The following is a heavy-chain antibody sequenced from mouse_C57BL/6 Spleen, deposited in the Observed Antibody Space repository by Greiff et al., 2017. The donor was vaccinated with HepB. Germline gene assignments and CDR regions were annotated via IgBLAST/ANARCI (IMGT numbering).Heavy chain of an antibody. J-gene: IGHJ4*01. CDR1: GFNIKDYY. Sequence: EVQGVESGAELVKPGASVKLSCTASGFNIKDYYMHWVKQRTEQGLEWIGRIDPEDGETKDAPKFQGKATITADTSSNTAYLQLSSLTSEYTAVYYCASYYSNGAMDYWGQGTSVTVSS. CDR2: IDPEDGET. V-gene: IGHV14-2*01. CDR3: ASYYSNGAMDY. D-gene: IGHD2-5*01.